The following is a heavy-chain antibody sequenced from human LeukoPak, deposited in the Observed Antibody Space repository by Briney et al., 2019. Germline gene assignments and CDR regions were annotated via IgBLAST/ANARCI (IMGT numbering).Heavy chain of an antibody. J-gene: IGHJ4*02. Sequence: SQTLSLTCGISGDSVSSNSAPWTWIRQSPSRGLEWLGRTYYRSKWYNDYAVSVKSRITINPDTSKNQFSLQLKSVTPEDMAVYYCARGRGLGLPFDSWGQGTLVTVSS. V-gene: IGHV6-1*01. CDR2: TYYRSKWYN. D-gene: IGHD3/OR15-3a*01. CDR3: ARGRGLGLPFDS. CDR1: GDSVSSNSAP.